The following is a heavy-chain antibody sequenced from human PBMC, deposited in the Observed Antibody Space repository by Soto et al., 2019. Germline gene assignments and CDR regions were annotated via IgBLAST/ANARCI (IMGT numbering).Heavy chain of an antibody. D-gene: IGHD2-15*01. V-gene: IGHV1-2*02. Sequence: GASVKVSCKASGYTFTGYYMHWVRQAPGQGLEWMGYINPNTGATNYAQKFQGRVTITADKSTSTAYMELSSLRSEDTAVYYCARGYCSGGSCLSWFDPWGQGTLVTVSS. J-gene: IGHJ5*02. CDR3: ARGYCSGGSCLSWFDP. CDR2: INPNTGAT. CDR1: GYTFTGYY.